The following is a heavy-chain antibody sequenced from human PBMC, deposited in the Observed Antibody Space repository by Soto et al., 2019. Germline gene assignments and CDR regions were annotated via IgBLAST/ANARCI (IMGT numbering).Heavy chain of an antibody. J-gene: IGHJ6*02. V-gene: IGHV4-30-4*01. CDR3: ARDQVGGSFTIPYGMDV. D-gene: IGHD3-16*01. Sequence: SLTCTVSGGSISSGDYYWSWIRQPPGKGLEWIGYIYYSGSTYYNPSLKSRVTISVDTSKNQFSLKLSSVTAADTAVYYCARDQVGGSFTIPYGMDVWGQGTTVTVSS. CDR2: IYYSGST. CDR1: GGSISSGDYY.